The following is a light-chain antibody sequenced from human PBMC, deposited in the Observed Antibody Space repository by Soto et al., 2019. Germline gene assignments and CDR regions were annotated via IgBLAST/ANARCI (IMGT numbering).Light chain of an antibody. V-gene: IGLV2-14*01. CDR1: SSDIGGYDF. Sequence: QSALTQPASVSGSPGKSITISCTGTSSDIGGYDFVSWYQQHPGKAPKLMIHEVTNRPSGVSNRFSGSKSGNTASLTISGLQAEDEADYYCSSYSSSSTPCVFGTGTKVTVL. CDR2: EVT. J-gene: IGLJ1*01. CDR3: SSYSSSSTPCV.